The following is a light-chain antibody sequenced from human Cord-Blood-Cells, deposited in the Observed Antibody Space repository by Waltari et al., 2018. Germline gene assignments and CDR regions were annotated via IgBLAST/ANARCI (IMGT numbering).Light chain of an antibody. CDR2: GSS. J-gene: IGKJ1*01. V-gene: IGKV3-15*01. CDR3: QQYNNWPQT. Sequence: EIVMTQSPASLSVSPGERATLSCRASQSVSSNLAWYQQNPGQAPSLLIYGSSTRATGIPARFRGRGSGTEFTLTISSLQSEDFAVYYCQQYNNWPQTFGQGTKVEIK. CDR1: QSVSSN.